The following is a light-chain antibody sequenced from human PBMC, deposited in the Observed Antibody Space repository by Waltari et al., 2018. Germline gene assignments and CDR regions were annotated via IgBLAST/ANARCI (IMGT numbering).Light chain of an antibody. Sequence: ETVITQSPATLSVSPGESATLSCRTSQTVSSNLAWYQQKPGQAPRLLIYGASIRATGVPARFSGSGSGTQFTLTIHSLQSEDFAIYYCQQYNTWPPWTFGQGTKVDIK. J-gene: IGKJ1*01. V-gene: IGKV3-15*01. CDR3: QQYNTWPPWT. CDR1: QTVSSN. CDR2: GAS.